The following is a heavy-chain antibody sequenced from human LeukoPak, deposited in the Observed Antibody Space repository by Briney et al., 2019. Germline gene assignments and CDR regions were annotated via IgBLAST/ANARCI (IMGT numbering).Heavy chain of an antibody. V-gene: IGHV1-3*01. D-gene: IGHD6-19*01. J-gene: IGHJ4*02. CDR2: INAGNGNT. CDR3: AREGKQWLVYFDY. CDR1: GYTFTSYA. Sequence: ASVKVSCKASGYTFTSYAMHWVRQAPGQRLEWMGWINAGNGNTKYSQKFQGRVTITRDTSASTAYMELSSLRSEDTAVYYCAREGKQWLVYFDYWGQGTLVTVSS.